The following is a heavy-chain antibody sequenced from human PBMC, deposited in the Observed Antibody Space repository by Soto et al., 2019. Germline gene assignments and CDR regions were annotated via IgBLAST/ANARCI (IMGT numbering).Heavy chain of an antibody. CDR3: AIGPMDRGVPPGS. D-gene: IGHD3-10*01. CDR2: IYYSGST. J-gene: IGHJ5*02. CDR1: GGSISSGGYY. V-gene: IGHV4-31*03. Sequence: HVQLQESGPGLVKPSQTLSLTCTVSGGSISSGGYYWSWIRQHPGKGLEWIGYIYYSGSTYYNPSLKRRVTITVDTSKNHFSLKLSSVTAADTAVYYCAIGPMDRGVPPGSWGRGSMDTVSS.